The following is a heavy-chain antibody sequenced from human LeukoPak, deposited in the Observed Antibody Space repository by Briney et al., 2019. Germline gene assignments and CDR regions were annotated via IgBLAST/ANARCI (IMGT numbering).Heavy chain of an antibody. CDR3: AREGPSGGHVAAAINY. CDR1: GYTFTSYY. Sequence: ASVKVSCKASGYTFTSYYMHWVRQAPGQGLEWMGIINPSGGSTSYAQKFQGRVTMTRDTSTSTVYTELSSLRSEDTAVYYCAREGPSGGHVAAAINYWGQGTLVTVSS. J-gene: IGHJ4*02. D-gene: IGHD6-13*01. CDR2: INPSGGST. V-gene: IGHV1-46*01.